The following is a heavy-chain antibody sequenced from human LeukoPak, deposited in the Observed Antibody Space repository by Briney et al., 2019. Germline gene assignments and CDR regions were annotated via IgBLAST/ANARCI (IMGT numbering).Heavy chain of an antibody. CDR1: GYTFTSYG. V-gene: IGHV1-18*04. CDR2: ISANNGNT. CDR3: ARDHGSRYDLNIRTGLDP. Sequence: ASVKVSCKASGYTFTSYGISWVRQAPGQGLEWMGWISANNGNTNYAQKFQGRVTMTTDTSTSTAYMELRSLRSDDTAVYYCARDHGSRYDLNIRTGLDPWGQGTLVTVSS. J-gene: IGHJ5*02. D-gene: IGHD3-3*01.